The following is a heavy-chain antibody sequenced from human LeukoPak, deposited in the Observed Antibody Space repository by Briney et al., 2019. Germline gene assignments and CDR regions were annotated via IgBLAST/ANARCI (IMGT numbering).Heavy chain of an antibody. CDR2: IYYSGST. CDR1: GGSISSSSYY. J-gene: IGHJ4*02. D-gene: IGHD4-23*01. CDR3: ARVSRGNSVGGDY. Sequence: PSETLSLTCTVSGGSISSSSYYWGWLRQPPGKGLEWIGSIYYSGSTYYNPSLKSRVTISVDTSKNQFSLKLSSVTAADTAMYYCARVSRGNSVGGDYWGQGTLVTVSS. V-gene: IGHV4-39*07.